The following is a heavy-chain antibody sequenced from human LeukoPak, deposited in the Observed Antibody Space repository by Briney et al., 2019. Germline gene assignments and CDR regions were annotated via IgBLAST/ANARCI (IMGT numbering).Heavy chain of an antibody. J-gene: IGHJ4*02. CDR2: INPSGGDT. V-gene: IGHV1-46*01. D-gene: IGHD2-15*01. CDR3: ARDQRDWSRSPCTSGSCFLGPVDY. CDR1: GYTFTSHY. Sequence: GASVKVSCKASGYTFTSHYIHWVRQAPGQGLEWLGMINPSGGDTSYSEKFQGRLTVTRDTSMSTVYMELSNLRSEDTAFYNCARDQRDWSRSPCTSGSCFLGPVDYWGQGSLVTVSS.